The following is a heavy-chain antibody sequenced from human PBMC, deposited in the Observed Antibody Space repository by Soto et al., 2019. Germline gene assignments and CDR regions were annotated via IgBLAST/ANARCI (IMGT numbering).Heavy chain of an antibody. D-gene: IGHD3-9*01. CDR3: ARNPLKLRYFDWPYYFDY. J-gene: IGHJ4*02. V-gene: IGHV1-69*13. CDR1: GGTFSSYA. CDR2: IIPIFGTA. Sequence: SVKVSCKASGGTFSSYAISWVRQAPGQGLEWMGGIIPIFGTASYAQKFQGRVTITADESTSTAYMELSSLRSEDTAVYYCARNPLKLRYFDWPYYFDYWGQGTLVTVSS.